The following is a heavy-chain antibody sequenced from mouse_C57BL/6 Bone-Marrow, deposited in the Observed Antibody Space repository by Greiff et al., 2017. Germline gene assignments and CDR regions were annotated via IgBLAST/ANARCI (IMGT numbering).Heavy chain of an antibody. Sequence: VQLQQPGAELVKPGASVKLSCKASGYTFTSYWMQWVKQRPGQGLEWIGEIDPSDSYTNYNQKFTGKATVTVDTSSSTAYVQLSSLTSEDTAVYYCSRERHLPHFYGNSSYAMDYWGQGTSVTVSS. V-gene: IGHV1-50*01. CDR1: GYTFTSYW. CDR3: SRERHLPHFYGNSSYAMDY. D-gene: IGHD1-1*01. J-gene: IGHJ4*01. CDR2: IDPSDSYT.